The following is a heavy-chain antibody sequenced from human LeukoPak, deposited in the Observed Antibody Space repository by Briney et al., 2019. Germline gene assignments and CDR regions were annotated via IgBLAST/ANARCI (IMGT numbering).Heavy chain of an antibody. CDR2: IIPIFGTA. Sequence: ASVKVSCKASGGTFSSYAISWVRQAPGQGLEWMGRIIPIFGTANYAQKFQGRVTITTDESTSTAYMELSSLRSEDTAVYYCARGSLRYFDWFIDYWGQGTLVTVPS. CDR1: GGTFSSYA. CDR3: ARGSLRYFDWFIDY. V-gene: IGHV1-69*05. J-gene: IGHJ4*02. D-gene: IGHD3-9*01.